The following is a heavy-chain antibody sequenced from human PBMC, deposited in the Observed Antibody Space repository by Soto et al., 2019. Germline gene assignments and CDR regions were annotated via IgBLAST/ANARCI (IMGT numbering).Heavy chain of an antibody. Sequence: QVQLMQSGAEVKKPGASVKVSCKASGYTFTSYGITWVRQAPGQGLVWMGWISAYNGNTNYAQKLQGRVTMTTDTATSTSDMELRGLRSDDTAVYYCAGGGGNWNANFEYWGQGTLVTVSS. CDR1: GYTFTSYG. CDR3: AGGGGNWNANFEY. D-gene: IGHD1-1*01. CDR2: ISAYNGNT. J-gene: IGHJ4*02. V-gene: IGHV1-18*01.